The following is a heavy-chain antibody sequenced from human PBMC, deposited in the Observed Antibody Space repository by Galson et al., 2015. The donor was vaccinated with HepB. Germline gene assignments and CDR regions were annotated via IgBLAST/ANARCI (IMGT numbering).Heavy chain of an antibody. CDR2: ISISSSTI. CDR3: ATVRGYSYGYDY. V-gene: IGHV3-48*02. CDR1: GFTFSSSI. Sequence: SLRLSCAASGFTFSSSIMNWVRQAPRKGLEWVSYISISSSTIYYADSVKGRFTISRDNAKNSLYLQMNSLRDDDTAVYYCATVRGYSYGYDYWGQGTLVTVSS. J-gene: IGHJ4*02. D-gene: IGHD5-18*01.